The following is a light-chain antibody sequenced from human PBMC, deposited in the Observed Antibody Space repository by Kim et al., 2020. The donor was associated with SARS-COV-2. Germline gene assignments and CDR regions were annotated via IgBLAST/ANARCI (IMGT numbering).Light chain of an antibody. CDR3: QHYDKPPFT. V-gene: IGKV1-33*01. CDR1: QDITDY. CDR2: DAS. Sequence: DIQMTQSPSSLSASVGDRVTITCQASQDITDYLNWYQHKPGKAPKLLIYDASHLETGVPSRFSASGSGTHFTFSISGLQPEDIATYYCQHYDKPPFTFGQGTRLEI. J-gene: IGKJ2*01.